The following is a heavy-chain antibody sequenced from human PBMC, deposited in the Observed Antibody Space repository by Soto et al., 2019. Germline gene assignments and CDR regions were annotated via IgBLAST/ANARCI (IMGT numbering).Heavy chain of an antibody. CDR2: IRDDGGEK. Sequence: PGGSLRLSCAASGFTFSKYWMSWVRQAPGRGLEWLANIRDDGGEKHSVDSVKGRFTISRDNADNSLFLQMNSLRVEDTAVYYCARAGYSSGLDYWGQGTLVTVSS. J-gene: IGHJ4*02. D-gene: IGHD5-18*01. CDR1: GFTFSKYW. V-gene: IGHV3-7*01. CDR3: ARAGYSSGLDY.